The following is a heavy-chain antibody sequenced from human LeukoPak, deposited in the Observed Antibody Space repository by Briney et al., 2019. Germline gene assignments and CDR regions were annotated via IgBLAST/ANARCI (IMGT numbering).Heavy chain of an antibody. CDR2: ISTGSSTI. D-gene: IGHD2-21*01. Sequence: GGSLRLSCAASGFTFSSYAMSWVRQAPGKGLEWVSYISTGSSTIYYADSVKGRFTISRDNAKNSLYLQMNSLRDEDTAVYYCARLPLSYCGGDCYFGWGQGTLVTVSS. V-gene: IGHV3-48*02. CDR1: GFTFSSYA. J-gene: IGHJ4*02. CDR3: ARLPLSYCGGDCYFG.